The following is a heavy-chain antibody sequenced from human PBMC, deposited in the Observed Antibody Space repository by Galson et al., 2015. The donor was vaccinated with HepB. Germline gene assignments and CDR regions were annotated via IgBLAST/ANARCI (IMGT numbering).Heavy chain of an antibody. D-gene: IGHD1-1*01. Sequence: SVKVSCKASGGTFSSYAISWVRQAPGQGLEWMGGIIPIFGTANYAQKFQGRVTITADESTSTAYMELSSLRSEDTAVYYCARDWNGAKYTAQPWGSDAFDIWGQGTMVTVSS. CDR1: GGTFSSYA. CDR3: ARDWNGAKYTAQPWGSDAFDI. CDR2: IIPIFGTA. J-gene: IGHJ3*02. V-gene: IGHV1-69*13.